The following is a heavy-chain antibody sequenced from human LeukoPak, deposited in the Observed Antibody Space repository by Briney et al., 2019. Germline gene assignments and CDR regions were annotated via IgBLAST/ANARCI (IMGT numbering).Heavy chain of an antibody. CDR3: AREMQYCGGDCHHLSFDFDY. V-gene: IGHV1-18*01. D-gene: IGHD2-21*02. Sequence: APVKVSCKASGYTFTSYGISWVRQAPGQGLEWMGWISAYNGNTNYAQKLQGRVTMTTDTSTSTAYMELRSLRSDDTAVYYCAREMQYCGGDCHHLSFDFDYWGQGTLVTVSS. CDR1: GYTFTSYG. CDR2: ISAYNGNT. J-gene: IGHJ4*02.